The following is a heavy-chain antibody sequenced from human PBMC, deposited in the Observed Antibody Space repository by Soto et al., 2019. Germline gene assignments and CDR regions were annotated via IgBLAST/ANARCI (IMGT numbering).Heavy chain of an antibody. V-gene: IGHV4-39*01. CDR2: IYYSGST. Sequence: SETLSLTSTVSGGSISSSSYYWGWIRQPPGKGLEWIGSIYYSGSTYYNPSLKSRVTISVDTSKDQFSLKLSSVTAADTAVYYCARHSYYYDSSGPNPIDYWGQGTLVTVSS. CDR1: GGSISSSSYY. D-gene: IGHD3-22*01. J-gene: IGHJ4*02. CDR3: ARHSYYYDSSGPNPIDY.